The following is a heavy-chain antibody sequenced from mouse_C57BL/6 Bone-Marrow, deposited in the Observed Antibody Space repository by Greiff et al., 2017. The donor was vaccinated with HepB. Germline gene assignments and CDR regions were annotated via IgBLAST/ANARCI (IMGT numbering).Heavy chain of an antibody. J-gene: IGHJ1*03. D-gene: IGHD4-1*01. V-gene: IGHV1-19*01. CDR2: INPYNGGT. CDR1: GYTFTDYY. CDR3: AELGHWYFDV. Sequence: VQLQQSGPVLVKPGASVKMSCKASGYTFTDYYMNWVKQSHGKSLEWIGVINPYNGGTSYNQKFKGKATLTVDKSSSTAYMELNSLTSEDSAVYYCAELGHWYFDVWGTGTTVTVSS.